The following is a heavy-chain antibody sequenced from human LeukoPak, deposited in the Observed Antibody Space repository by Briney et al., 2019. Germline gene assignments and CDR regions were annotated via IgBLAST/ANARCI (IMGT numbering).Heavy chain of an antibody. CDR3: ARDSGTTYDILTGYFFSPPDY. J-gene: IGHJ4*02. V-gene: IGHV4-30-2*01. D-gene: IGHD3-9*01. Sequence: PSETLSLTCAVSGGSISSGGYSWSWIRQPPGKGLEWIGYIYHSGSTYYNPSLKSRVTISVDRSKNQFSLKLSSVTAADTAVYYCARDSGTTYDILTGYFFSPPDYWGQGTLVTVSS. CDR1: GGSISSGGYS. CDR2: IYHSGST.